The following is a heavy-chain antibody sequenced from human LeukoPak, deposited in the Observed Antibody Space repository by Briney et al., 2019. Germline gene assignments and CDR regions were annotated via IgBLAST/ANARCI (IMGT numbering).Heavy chain of an antibody. Sequence: SSETLSLTCTVSGGSISSSSYYWGWIRQPPGRGLGGFGRIYYSGSTYYNPSPKSRVTISVDTSKTQFSLKLSSVTAADTAVYYCARRGDGYNLNYFSWGQGTLVTVSS. D-gene: IGHD5-24*01. CDR3: ARRGDGYNLNYFS. CDR1: GGSISSSSYY. J-gene: IGHJ4*02. V-gene: IGHV4-39*01. CDR2: IYYSGST.